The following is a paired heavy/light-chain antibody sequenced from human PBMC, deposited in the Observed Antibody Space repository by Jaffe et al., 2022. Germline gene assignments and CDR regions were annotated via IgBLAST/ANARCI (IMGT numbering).Light chain of an antibody. CDR1: KLGDKY. Sequence: SYELTQPPSVSVSPGQTASITCSGDKLGDKYACWYQQKPGQSPVLVIYQDSKRPSGIPERFSGSNSGNTATLTISGTQAMDEADYYCQAWDSSTAVFGTGTKVTVL. CDR2: QDS. CDR3: QAWDSSTAV. V-gene: IGLV3-1*01. J-gene: IGLJ1*01.
Heavy chain of an antibody. D-gene: IGHD3-22*01. V-gene: IGHV4-38-2*01. CDR3: ARNPHYYDSSGLFLYYFDY. CDR1: GYSISSGYY. J-gene: IGHJ4*02. Sequence: QVQLQESGPGLVKPSETLSLTCAVSGYSISSGYYWGWIRQPPGKGLEWIGSMYHSGSTYYNPSLKSRVTISVDTSNNQFSLKLSSVTAADTAVYYCARNPHYYDSSGLFLYYFDYWGQGTLVTVSS. CDR2: MYHSGST.